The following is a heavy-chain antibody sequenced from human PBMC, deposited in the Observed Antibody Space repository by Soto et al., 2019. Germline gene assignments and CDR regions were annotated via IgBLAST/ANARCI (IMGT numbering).Heavy chain of an antibody. V-gene: IGHV1-46*01. CDR3: ARTYYYDSSGLGPFDY. J-gene: IGHJ4*02. CDR1: GYTFTSYY. D-gene: IGHD3-22*01. Sequence: ASVKVSCKASGYTFTSYYMHWVRQAPGQGLEWMGIINPSGGSTSYAQKFQGRVTMTRDTSTSTVYMELSSLRSEDTAVYYCARTYYYDSSGLGPFDYWGQGTLVTVSS. CDR2: INPSGGST.